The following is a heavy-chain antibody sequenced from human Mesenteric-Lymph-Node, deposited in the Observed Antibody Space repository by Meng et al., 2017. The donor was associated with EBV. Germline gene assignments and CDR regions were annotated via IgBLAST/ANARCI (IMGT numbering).Heavy chain of an antibody. Sequence: QVQLVQSGAEVKKPGASVKVSCKGSGYTFTTHGISWVRQAPGQGLEWMGWISPYNDNTNSAQKFQGRVTMTIDTSTRTAYLELRSLRADDTAMYYCARSFAAAAKFDYWGQGTLVTVSS. CDR2: ISPYNDNT. D-gene: IGHD6-13*01. CDR1: GYTFTTHG. CDR3: ARSFAAAAKFDY. J-gene: IGHJ4*02. V-gene: IGHV1-18*01.